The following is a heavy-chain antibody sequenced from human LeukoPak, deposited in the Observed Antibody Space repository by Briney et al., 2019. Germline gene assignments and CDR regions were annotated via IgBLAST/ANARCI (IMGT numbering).Heavy chain of an antibody. D-gene: IGHD2-8*01. Sequence: GSLRLSCAASGFTFSDNAMTWVRQAPGKGLEWVSTVSGRGGSAFYADSVKGRFTVSRDNSKNTLFLQMNSLRAEDTAIYYCAKRVLCQSWGQGTLVTASS. V-gene: IGHV3-23*01. CDR2: VSGRGGSA. CDR3: AKRVLCQS. J-gene: IGHJ5*02. CDR1: GFTFSDNA.